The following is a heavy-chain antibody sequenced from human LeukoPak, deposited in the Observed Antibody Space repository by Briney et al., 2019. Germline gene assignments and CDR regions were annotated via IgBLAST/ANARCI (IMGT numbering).Heavy chain of an antibody. J-gene: IGHJ4*02. D-gene: IGHD2-21*02. V-gene: IGHV3-53*01. CDR3: ARAPCGDDCPFDY. CDR2: IYSGGST. CDR1: GFTVSSNY. Sequence: GGSLRLSCAASGFTVSSNYMSWVRQALGKGLEWVSVIYSGGSTYYADSVKGRFTISGDNSKNTLYLQMNSLRAEDTAVYYCARAPCGDDCPFDYWGQGTLVTVSS.